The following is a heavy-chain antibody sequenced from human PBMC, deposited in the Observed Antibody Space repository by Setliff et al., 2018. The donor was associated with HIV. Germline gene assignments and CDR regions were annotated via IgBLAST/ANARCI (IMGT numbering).Heavy chain of an antibody. J-gene: IGHJ2*01. CDR2: IIPILGIA. V-gene: IGHV1-69*10. D-gene: IGHD2-21*02. Sequence: SVKVSCKASGGTFSSYAISWVRQAPGQGLEWMGGIIPILGIANYAQKFQDRVTIGTDELMTTAYMELSSLRSEDTAVYYCARDGLTVPYCGGDCYDWYFDLWGRGTLVTVSS. CDR3: ARDGLTVPYCGGDCYDWYFDL. CDR1: GGTFSSYA.